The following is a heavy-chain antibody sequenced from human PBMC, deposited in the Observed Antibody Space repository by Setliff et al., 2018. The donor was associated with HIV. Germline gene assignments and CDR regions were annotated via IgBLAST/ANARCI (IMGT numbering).Heavy chain of an antibody. CDR2: VSSRGDT. CDR3: ARAAAGNTGPFDL. Sequence: SETLSLTCTVSDDSISTYYWSWIRQPAGKGLEWIGRVSSRGDTNCNPSLKSRVTMSVDTSKNQFSLKLTSVTASDTAVYYCARAAAGNTGPFDLWGQGSPVTVSS. CDR1: DDSISTYY. V-gene: IGHV4-4*07. J-gene: IGHJ4*02. D-gene: IGHD4-17*01.